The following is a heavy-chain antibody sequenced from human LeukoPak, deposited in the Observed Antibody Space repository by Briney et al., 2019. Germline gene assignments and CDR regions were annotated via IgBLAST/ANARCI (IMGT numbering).Heavy chain of an antibody. Sequence: GGSLRLSCAASGFTFNSHAMSWVRQAPGKGLDWVSAISGGGGTTYYADSVKGRFTISRDNSKNTLYLQMKSLRAEDTAVYYCARDFYCSRTSCYAPSFDYWGQGTLVTVSS. V-gene: IGHV3-23*01. D-gene: IGHD2-2*01. CDR1: GFTFNSHA. J-gene: IGHJ4*02. CDR2: ISGGGGTT. CDR3: ARDFYCSRTSCYAPSFDY.